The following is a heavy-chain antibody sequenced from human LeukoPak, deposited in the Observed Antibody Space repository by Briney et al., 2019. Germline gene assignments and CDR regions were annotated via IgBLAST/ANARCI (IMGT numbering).Heavy chain of an antibody. Sequence: SETLSLTCAVYGGSFSGYYWSWIRQPPGKGLEWIGEINHSGSTNYNPSLKSRVTISVDTSKNQFSLKLSSVTAADTAVYYCARRIGRITMVRGVINYFDYWGQGTLVTVSS. J-gene: IGHJ4*02. CDR3: ARRIGRITMVRGVINYFDY. D-gene: IGHD3-10*01. CDR2: INHSGST. CDR1: GGSFSGYY. V-gene: IGHV4-34*01.